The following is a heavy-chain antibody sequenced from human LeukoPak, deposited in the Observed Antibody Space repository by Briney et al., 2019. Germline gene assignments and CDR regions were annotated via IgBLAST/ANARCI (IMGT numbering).Heavy chain of an antibody. CDR3: ARDLSDYGFDY. V-gene: IGHV4-4*02. D-gene: IGHD4-17*01. CDR1: GGSISSSNW. J-gene: IGHJ4*02. CDR2: IYHSGST. Sequence: SGTLSLTCAVSGGSISSSNWWSWVRQPPGKGLEWIGEIYHSGSTNYNPSLKSRVTISVDTSKSQFSLKLSSVTAADTAVYYCARDLSDYGFDYWGQGTLVTVSS.